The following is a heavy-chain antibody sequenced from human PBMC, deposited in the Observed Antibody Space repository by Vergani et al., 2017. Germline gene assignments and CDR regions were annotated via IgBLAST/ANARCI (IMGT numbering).Heavy chain of an antibody. D-gene: IGHD1-26*01. CDR1: GYSIGSGYY. CDR3: ARGVGYICRGSICYDRLFDS. Sequence: QVQLQESGPGLVKPSETLSLTCAVSGYSIGSGYYWDWIRQPPGKGLECIGSIYHGGRTYYNPSLDSRVTFSVEKSTDQFSLKLSSVSAADTAVYYCARGVGYICRGSICYDRLFDSWGQGTLVTVSS. J-gene: IGHJ4*02. V-gene: IGHV4-38-2*01. CDR2: IYHGGRT.